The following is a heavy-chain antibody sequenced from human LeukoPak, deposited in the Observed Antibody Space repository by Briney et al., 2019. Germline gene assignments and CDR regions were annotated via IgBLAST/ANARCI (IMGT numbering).Heavy chain of an antibody. CDR1: GFTVSSNY. J-gene: IGHJ4*02. CDR2: IYSGGST. CDR3: ASGYSDYDILTGYYPSDY. V-gene: IGHV3-66*01. D-gene: IGHD3-9*01. Sequence: GGSLRLSCAASGFTVSSNYMSWVRQAPGKGLEWVSVIYSGGSTYYADSVKGRFTISRDNSKNTLYLQMNSLRAEDTAVYYCASGYSDYDILTGYYPSDYWGQGTLVTVSS.